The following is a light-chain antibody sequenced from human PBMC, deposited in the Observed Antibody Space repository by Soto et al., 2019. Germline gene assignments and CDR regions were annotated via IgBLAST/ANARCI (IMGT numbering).Light chain of an antibody. CDR2: DDS. CDR1: NIGGKS. Sequence: SSELTQAPSVSVAPGQTARMTCGGDNIGGKSVHWYQQKAGQAPVLVVYDDSDRPSGIPERFSGYNSGTTATLTINRVEAGDEADYYCHVWDSSSDHFHVVFGGGTKLTVL. CDR3: HVWDSSSDHFHVV. J-gene: IGLJ2*01. V-gene: IGLV3-21*02.